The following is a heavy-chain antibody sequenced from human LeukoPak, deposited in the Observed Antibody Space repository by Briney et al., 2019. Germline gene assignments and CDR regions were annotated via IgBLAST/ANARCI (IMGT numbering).Heavy chain of an antibody. CDR3: ARSYDFSSGYTARLYNWFDP. CDR2: IIPIFGTA. V-gene: IGHV1-69*05. D-gene: IGHD3-3*01. J-gene: IGHJ5*02. CDR1: GGTFSSYA. Sequence: SVKVSCKASGGTFSSYAISWVRQAPGQGLEWMGGIIPIFGTANYAQKFQGRVTITTDESTSTAYMELSSLRSEDTVVYYCARSYDFSSGYTARLYNWFDPWGQGILVTVSS.